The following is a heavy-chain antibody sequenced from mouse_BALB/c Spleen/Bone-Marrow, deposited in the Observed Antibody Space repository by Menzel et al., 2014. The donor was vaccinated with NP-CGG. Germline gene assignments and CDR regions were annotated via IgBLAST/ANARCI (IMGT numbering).Heavy chain of an antibody. Sequence: EVQLQQSGGGLVQPGGSLKLSCAASGFDFSRYWMSWVRQAPGKGLEWIGEINPDSRTINYSPSLKDKFIISRDNAKNTLYPRLNKVRSEDTALYYCARPDYYGYLNYWGQGTTLTVSS. CDR1: GFDFSRYW. V-gene: IGHV4-1*02. CDR3: ARPDYYGYLNY. J-gene: IGHJ2*01. D-gene: IGHD1-1*01. CDR2: INPDSRTI.